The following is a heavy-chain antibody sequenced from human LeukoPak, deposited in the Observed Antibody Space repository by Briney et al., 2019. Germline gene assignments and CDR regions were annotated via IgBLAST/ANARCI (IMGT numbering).Heavy chain of an antibody. CDR3: ARAPTMDVVVPAVDV. V-gene: IGHV4-34*01. J-gene: IGHJ6*04. CDR1: GGSFSGFR. D-gene: IGHD2-2*01. CDR2: INHSGGT. Sequence: SETLSLTCAVSGGSFSGFRWHWIRQPPGKGPEWIGEINHSGGTTYNPSLKSRVTISVDTSKNQFSLKLSSVTAADTAVYYCARAPTMDVVVPAVDVWGKGTTVTVSS.